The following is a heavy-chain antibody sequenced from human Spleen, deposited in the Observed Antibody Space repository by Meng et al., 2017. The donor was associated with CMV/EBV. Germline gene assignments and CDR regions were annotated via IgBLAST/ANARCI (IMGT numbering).Heavy chain of an antibody. CDR1: GYSFTGYY. Sequence: QVQVVQSGAEVKKPGTSMKVSCKASGYSFTGYYIHWVRQAPGQGLEWMGWINPNSDATRYPQKFQGRVTMTRDTSITTAYMELSRLTSDDTAVYYCARDNAGNSFEYWGQGTLVTVSS. CDR3: ARDNAGNSFEY. D-gene: IGHD6-13*01. J-gene: IGHJ4*02. V-gene: IGHV1-2*02. CDR2: INPNSDAT.